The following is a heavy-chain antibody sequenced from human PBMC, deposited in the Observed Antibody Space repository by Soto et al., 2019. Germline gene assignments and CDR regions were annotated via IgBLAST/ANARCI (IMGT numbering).Heavy chain of an antibody. J-gene: IGHJ4*02. V-gene: IGHV3-74*01. Sequence: EVQLVESGGGLVQPGGSLRLSCVTSGFTFSSFWMHWVRQVPGKGLVWVSRINYDGTTTNYADSVKGRFTISRDNAKSTLYLEMNGLRADHTAVYHLGSDSGGLSCGEGGQGTLVTVSS. CDR2: INYDGTTT. CDR3: GSDSGGLSCGE. D-gene: IGHD3-10*01. CDR1: GFTFSSFW.